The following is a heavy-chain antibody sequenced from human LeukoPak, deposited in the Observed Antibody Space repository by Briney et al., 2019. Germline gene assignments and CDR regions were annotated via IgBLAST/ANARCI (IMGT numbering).Heavy chain of an antibody. Sequence: SQTLSLTRTVSGGSISSGSYYWSWIRQPAGKGLEWIGRIYTSGTTNYNPSLKSRVTISVDTSKNQFSLKLSSVTAADTALYYCVWGSYPRHYFDYWGQGTLVTVSS. CDR1: GGSISSGSYY. D-gene: IGHD3-16*01. V-gene: IGHV4-61*02. CDR3: VWGSYPRHYFDY. J-gene: IGHJ4*02. CDR2: IYTSGTT.